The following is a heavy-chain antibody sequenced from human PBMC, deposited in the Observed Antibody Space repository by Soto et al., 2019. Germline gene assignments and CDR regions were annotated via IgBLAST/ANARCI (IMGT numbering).Heavy chain of an antibody. CDR2: IIPIFGTA. V-gene: IGHV1-69*13. Sequence: GDSVKVSCKACGGRFSSYAISLVRQAPGQGLEWMGGIIPIFGTANYAQKFQGRVTITADESTSTAYMELSSLRSEDTAVYYCARNYDSIITPSSSNWIDSWGQGTLVTVSS. D-gene: IGHD3-22*01. CDR1: GGRFSSYA. J-gene: IGHJ5*01. CDR3: ARNYDSIITPSSSNWIDS.